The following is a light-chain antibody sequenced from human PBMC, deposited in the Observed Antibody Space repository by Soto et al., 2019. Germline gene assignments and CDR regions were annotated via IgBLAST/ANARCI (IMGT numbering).Light chain of an antibody. J-gene: IGKJ1*01. CDR1: QSISSW. Sequence: IQITQSPSTLSANVGDRVTITCRASQSISSWLAWYQQKPGKAPKLLIFAASSLQSGAPSRFSGSGSGTEFTLTISSLQPDDFATYYCQHYNNYRFGQGTKVDIK. CDR3: QHYNNYR. V-gene: IGKV1-5*01. CDR2: AAS.